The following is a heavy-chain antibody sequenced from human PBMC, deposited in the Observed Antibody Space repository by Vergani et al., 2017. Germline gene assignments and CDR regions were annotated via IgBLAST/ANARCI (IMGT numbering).Heavy chain of an antibody. Sequence: EVQLVESGGGLVQPGGSLRLSCAASGFTFSSYEMNWVRQAPGKGLEWVSYISSSGSTIYYADSVKGRFTISRDNAKNSLYLQMNSLRAEDTAVYYCARVGPWYSSSSVMFDYWGQGTLVTVSS. D-gene: IGHD6-6*01. J-gene: IGHJ4*02. CDR1: GFTFSSYE. CDR3: ARVGPWYSSSSVMFDY. V-gene: IGHV3-48*03. CDR2: ISSSGSTI.